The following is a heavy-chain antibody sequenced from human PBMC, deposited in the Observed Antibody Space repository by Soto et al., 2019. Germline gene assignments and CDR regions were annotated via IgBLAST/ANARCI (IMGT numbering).Heavy chain of an antibody. CDR2: IIPIFGTA. CDR3: AATLHSDIVLVPATIDGMDV. Sequence: QVQLVQSGAEVKKPGSSVKVSCKASGGTFSSYAISWVRQAPGQGLEWMGGIIPIFGTANYAQKFQGRVTITADESTSTAYMELSSLRSEDTAVYYCAATLHSDIVLVPATIDGMDVWGQGTTVTVSS. J-gene: IGHJ6*02. V-gene: IGHV1-69*12. CDR1: GGTFSSYA. D-gene: IGHD2-2*01.